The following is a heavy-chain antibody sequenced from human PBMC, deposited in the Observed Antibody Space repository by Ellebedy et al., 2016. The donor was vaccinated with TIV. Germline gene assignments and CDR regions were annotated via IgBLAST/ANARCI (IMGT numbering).Heavy chain of an antibody. CDR2: IGTAGDT. Sequence: PGGSLRLSCAASGFTFSSHDMHWVRQPTGKGLEWVSGIGTAGDTHYSGSVKGRFTISRENGKNSLYLQMNSLKAEDTAMYYCARATAGLDVWGQGTTVSVSS. CDR3: ARATAGLDV. V-gene: IGHV3-13*01. CDR1: GFTFSSHD. J-gene: IGHJ6*02.